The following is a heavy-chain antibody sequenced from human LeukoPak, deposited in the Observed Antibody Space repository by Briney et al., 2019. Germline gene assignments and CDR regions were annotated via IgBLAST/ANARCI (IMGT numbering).Heavy chain of an antibody. D-gene: IGHD4-17*01. V-gene: IGHV4-4*07. J-gene: IGHJ5*02. CDR2: IYTSGST. CDR3: ARDSGPYGDYGWFDP. CDR1: GGSISSYY. Sequence: KTSETLSLTCTVSGGSISSYYWSWTRQPAGKGLEWIGRIYTSGSTNYNPSLKSRVTMSVDTSKNQFSLKLSSVTAADTAVYYCARDSGPYGDYGWFDPWGQGTLVTVSS.